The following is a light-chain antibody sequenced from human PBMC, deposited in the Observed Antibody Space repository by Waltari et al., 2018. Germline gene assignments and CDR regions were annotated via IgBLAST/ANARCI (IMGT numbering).Light chain of an antibody. CDR1: SRAVGGYNY. Sequence: QSALTQPASVSGSPGQSITISCTGTSRAVGGYNYVSCYQQHPGKAPKLMIYDVSNRPSGVSNRFSGSKSGNTASLTISGLQAEDEADYYCSSYTSSSTGVVFGGGTKLTVL. CDR2: DVS. CDR3: SSYTSSSTGVV. V-gene: IGLV2-14*01. J-gene: IGLJ2*01.